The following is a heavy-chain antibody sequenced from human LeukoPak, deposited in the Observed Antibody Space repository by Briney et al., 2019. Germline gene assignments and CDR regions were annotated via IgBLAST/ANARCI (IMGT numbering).Heavy chain of an antibody. CDR3: ARHLDWKGITFDS. D-gene: IGHD3/OR15-3a*01. Sequence: SETLSLTCTVSNASMTDYFWSWIRQPPGKGLEWMGYIYSSGSTKYNPSLNSRVSISVDTSKSHFSLRLRSVTAADTAVYYCARHLDWKGITFDSWGQGLLVTVSS. V-gene: IGHV4-59*08. CDR2: IYSSGST. CDR1: NASMTDYF. J-gene: IGHJ4*02.